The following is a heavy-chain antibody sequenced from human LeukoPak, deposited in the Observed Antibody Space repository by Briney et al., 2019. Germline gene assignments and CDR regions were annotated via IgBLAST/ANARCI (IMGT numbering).Heavy chain of an antibody. D-gene: IGHD6-6*01. CDR2: IYSGGST. J-gene: IGHJ3*02. Sequence: GGCLRLSCAASEFTVSSSYMSWVCPAPGKGLEWVSVIYSGGSTYYADSVKGRFTISRDNSKNTLYLQMNSLRAEDTAVYYCAREVAASRYAFDIWGQGTMVTVSS. CDR3: AREVAASRYAFDI. V-gene: IGHV3-66*01. CDR1: EFTVSSSY.